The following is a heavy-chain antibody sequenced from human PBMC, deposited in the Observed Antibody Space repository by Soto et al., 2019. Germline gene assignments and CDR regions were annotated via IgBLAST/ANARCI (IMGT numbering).Heavy chain of an antibody. CDR2: ISTSGGYK. CDR1: GFNFNTYS. Sequence: EVRLVESGGGLVKPGGSLRVSCAASGFNFNTYSMNWVRQAPGKGLEWVSFISTSGGYKYYADSVRGRFTISRDNAKKSVYLEMNSLTADDTAVYYCAGERSALPGARDAMDVWAQVTTVTVSS. V-gene: IGHV3-21*02. D-gene: IGHD1-26*01. J-gene: IGHJ6*02. CDR3: AGERSALPGARDAMDV.